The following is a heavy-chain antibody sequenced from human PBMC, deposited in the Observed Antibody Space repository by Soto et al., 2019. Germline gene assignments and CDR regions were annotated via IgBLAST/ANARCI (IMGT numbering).Heavy chain of an antibody. CDR3: ARVGGGLGYSYGYGLDY. Sequence: QVQLQESGPGLVKPSETLSLTCTVSGGSVSSGSYYWSWIRQPPGKVLEWIVYIYYSGSTNYNPSLKRCVPISVDTSKNHFSLKLSSVTAADAAVYYCARVGGGLGYSYGYGLDYWGQGTLVTFSS. J-gene: IGHJ4*02. CDR1: GGSVSSGSYY. V-gene: IGHV4-61*01. D-gene: IGHD5-18*01. CDR2: IYYSGST.